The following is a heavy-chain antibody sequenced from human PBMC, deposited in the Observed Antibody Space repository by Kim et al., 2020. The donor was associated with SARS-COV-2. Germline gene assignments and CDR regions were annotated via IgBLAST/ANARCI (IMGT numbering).Heavy chain of an antibody. CDR3: AILPFVGVGDY. CDR1: GGSFSGYY. V-gene: IGHV4-34*01. Sequence: SETLSLTCAVYGGSFSGYYWSWIRQPPGKGLEWIGEINHSGSTNYNPSLKSRVTISVDTSKNQFSLKLSSVTAADTAVYYCAILPFVGVGDYWGQGTLVTVSS. CDR2: INHSGST. J-gene: IGHJ4*02. D-gene: IGHD2-21*01.